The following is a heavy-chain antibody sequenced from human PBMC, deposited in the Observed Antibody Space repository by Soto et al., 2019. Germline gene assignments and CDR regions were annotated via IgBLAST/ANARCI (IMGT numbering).Heavy chain of an antibody. V-gene: IGHV3-23*01. CDR2: ISGSGGST. D-gene: IGHD3-3*02. CDR3: AKGSIFGVVTYFDY. J-gene: IGHJ4*02. Sequence: EVQLLESGGGLVQPGGSLRLSCAACGFSFSSYAMSWIRQAPGKGLEWVSAISGSGGSTYYADSVKGRFTISRDNSKNTLYLQMNSLRAEDTAVYYCAKGSIFGVVTYFDYWGQGTLVTVSS. CDR1: GFSFSSYA.